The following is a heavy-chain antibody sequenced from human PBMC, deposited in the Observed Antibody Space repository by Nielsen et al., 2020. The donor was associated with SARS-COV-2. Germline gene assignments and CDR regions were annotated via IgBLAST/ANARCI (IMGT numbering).Heavy chain of an antibody. CDR1: GFTFSSYG. D-gene: IGHD1-26*01. J-gene: IGHJ4*02. CDR3: ARDRWELLSGLDY. CDR2: ISYDGSNK. Sequence: GGSLKISCAASGFTFSSYGMHWVRQAPGKGLEWVAVISYDGSNKYYADSVKGRFTISRDNSKNTLYLQMNSLRAEDTAVYYCARDRWELLSGLDYWGQGTLVTVSS. V-gene: IGHV3-30*03.